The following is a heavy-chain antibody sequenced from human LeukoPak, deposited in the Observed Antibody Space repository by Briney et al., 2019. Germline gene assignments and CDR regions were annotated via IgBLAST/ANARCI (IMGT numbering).Heavy chain of an antibody. Sequence: GGSLRLSCAASGFTVSSIHMVWVRQAPGKGLEWVSVTYTGGNSHYADSVKGRFIISRDTSKNTLYLQMNSLRAEDSALYYCARGGRGSAAVVAPRSFDIWGQGTMVTVSS. CDR3: ARGGRGSAAVVAPRSFDI. CDR1: GFTVSSIH. V-gene: IGHV3-53*01. J-gene: IGHJ3*02. D-gene: IGHD3-22*01. CDR2: TYTGGNS.